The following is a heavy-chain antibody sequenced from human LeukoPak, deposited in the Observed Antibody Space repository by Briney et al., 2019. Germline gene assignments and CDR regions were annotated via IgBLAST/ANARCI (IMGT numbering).Heavy chain of an antibody. Sequence: SKTLSLTCAVYGGSFSGYYWSWIRQPPGKGLEWIGEINHSGSTNYNPSLKSRVTISLDTSKNQFSLNLRSVTAEDTAVYYCARAITGSTFDIWGQGTLVTVSS. CDR3: ARAITGSTFDI. CDR1: GGSFSGYY. J-gene: IGHJ3*02. D-gene: IGHD1-14*01. CDR2: INHSGST. V-gene: IGHV4-34*01.